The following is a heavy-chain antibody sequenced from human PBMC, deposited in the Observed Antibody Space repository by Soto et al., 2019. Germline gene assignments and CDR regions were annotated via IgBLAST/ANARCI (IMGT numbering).Heavy chain of an antibody. V-gene: IGHV3-33*01. D-gene: IGHD6-19*01. J-gene: IGHJ4*02. CDR3: ARGKNVRIAVAGPPDY. Sequence: HPVGSLRLSCAASGFTFSSYGMHWVRQAPGKGLEWVAVIWYDGSNKYYADSVKGRFTISRDNSKNTLYLQMNSLRAEDTAVYYCARGKNVRIAVAGPPDYWGQGTLVTVSS. CDR2: IWYDGSNK. CDR1: GFTFSSYG.